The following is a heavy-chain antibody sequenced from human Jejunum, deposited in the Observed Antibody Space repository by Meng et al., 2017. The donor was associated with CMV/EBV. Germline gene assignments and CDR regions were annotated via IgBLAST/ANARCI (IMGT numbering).Heavy chain of an antibody. CDR3: ARAIDYGDPNWFDP. CDR2: ISGSSTYI. J-gene: IGHJ5*02. V-gene: IGHV3-21*01. D-gene: IGHD4-17*01. Sequence: LRRVRQAPGKGLEWLSYISGSSTYIYHADSVKGRFTISRDNAKNSVYLQMNSLRAEDTAVYYCARAIDYGDPNWFDPWGQGTLVTVSS.